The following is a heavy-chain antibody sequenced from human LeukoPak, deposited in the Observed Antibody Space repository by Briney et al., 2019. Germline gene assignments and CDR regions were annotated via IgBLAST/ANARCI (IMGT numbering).Heavy chain of an antibody. CDR3: TSAPTTPYYYYYYMDV. D-gene: IGHD1/OR15-1a*01. CDR1: GFTFSNAW. J-gene: IGHJ6*03. V-gene: IGHV3-15*01. Sequence: PGGSLRLSCAASGFTFSNAWMSWVRQAPGKGLEWVGRIKSKTEGGTTDYAAPVKGRFTISRDDSKNTLYLLMNSLKTEDTAVYYCTSAPTTPYYYYYYMDVWGKETTVTVSS. CDR2: IKSKTEGGTT.